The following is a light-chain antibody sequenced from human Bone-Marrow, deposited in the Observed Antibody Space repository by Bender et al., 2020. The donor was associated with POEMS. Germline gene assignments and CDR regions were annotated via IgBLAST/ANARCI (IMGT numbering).Light chain of an antibody. CDR3: AVWDDSLNGWV. V-gene: IGLV2-14*03. J-gene: IGLJ3*02. Sequence: QSALTQPASVSGSPGQSITISCTGTTSNIGDYDYVSWYQHHPGKAPRLLIYDVSSRPSGISHRFSGSRSGTSASLAISGLQSEDEADYYCAVWDDSLNGWVFGGGTKLTVL. CDR2: DVS. CDR1: TSNIGDYDY.